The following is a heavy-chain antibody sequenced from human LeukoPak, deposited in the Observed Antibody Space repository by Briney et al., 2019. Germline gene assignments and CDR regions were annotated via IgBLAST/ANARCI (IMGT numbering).Heavy chain of an antibody. CDR3: ARGPTMTTDY. D-gene: IGHD4-17*01. J-gene: IGHJ4*02. CDR2: IFYSGGT. V-gene: IGHV4-59*01. CDR1: GGSINNYY. Sequence: SETLSLTCTVSGGSINNYYWNWIRQPPGKGLEWIGYIFYSGGTSYNPSLKSRVTVSLDSSKNQFSLNMRSVTAADTAVYYCARGPTMTTDYWGQGILVTVYS.